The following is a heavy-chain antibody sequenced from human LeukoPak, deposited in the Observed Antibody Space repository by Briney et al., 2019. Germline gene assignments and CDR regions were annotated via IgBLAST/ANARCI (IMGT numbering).Heavy chain of an antibody. J-gene: IGHJ5*02. CDR1: GGSISSYY. D-gene: IGHD3-22*01. CDR2: IYTSGST. Sequence: SETLSLTCTVSGGSISSYYWSWLRQPAGKGLEWIGRIYTSGSTNYNPSLKSRVTMSVDTSKNQFSLKLSSVTAADTAVHYCARNPRWYYYDSSQGNNWFDRWGQGTLVTVSS. V-gene: IGHV4-4*07. CDR3: ARNPRWYYYDSSQGNNWFDR.